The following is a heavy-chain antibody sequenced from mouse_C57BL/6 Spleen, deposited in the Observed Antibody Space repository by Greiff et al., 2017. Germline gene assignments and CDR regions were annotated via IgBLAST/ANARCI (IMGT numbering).Heavy chain of an antibody. CDR2: IDPSDSYT. J-gene: IGHJ2*01. CDR3: ARKGAYFDY. V-gene: IGHV1-69*01. Sequence: QVQLQQPGAELVMPGASVKLSCKASGYTFTSYWMHWVKQRPGQGLEWIGEIDPSDSYTNYNQKFKGNSTLTVDKSSSTAYMQLSSLTSEDSAVYYCARKGAYFDYWGQGTTLTVSS. CDR1: GYTFTSYW.